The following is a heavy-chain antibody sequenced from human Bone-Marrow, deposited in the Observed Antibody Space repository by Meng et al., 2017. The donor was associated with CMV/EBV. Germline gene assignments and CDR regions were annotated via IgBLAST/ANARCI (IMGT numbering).Heavy chain of an antibody. CDR2: INHSGST. CDR1: GGSFSGYY. CDR3: ARAEMATPRTTPFDY. Sequence: SEILSLTSAVYGGSFSGYYWSRIRQPPGKWLEWIGAINHSGSTNYNPSLKSRVTISVDTSKKQFSLKPSSVTDADTAVYYCARAEMATPRTTPFDYWGQGTLVTVSS. V-gene: IGHV4-34*01. D-gene: IGHD5-24*01. J-gene: IGHJ4*02.